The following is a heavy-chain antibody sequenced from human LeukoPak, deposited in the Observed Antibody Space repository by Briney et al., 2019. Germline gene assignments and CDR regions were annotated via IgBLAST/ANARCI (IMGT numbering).Heavy chain of an antibody. CDR3: AKDLYTSRYACCFDY. D-gene: IGHD6-13*01. V-gene: IGHV3-23*01. CDR2: VSGGGSST. CDR1: GFTFSNYA. Sequence: GGSLRLSCVASGFTFSNYAMNWVRQTPGKGLEWVSGVSGGGSSTYYADSVKGRFTISRDNSKNMLYLQMNSLRAEDTAVYYCAKDLYTSRYACCFDYWGQGTLVTVSS. J-gene: IGHJ4*02.